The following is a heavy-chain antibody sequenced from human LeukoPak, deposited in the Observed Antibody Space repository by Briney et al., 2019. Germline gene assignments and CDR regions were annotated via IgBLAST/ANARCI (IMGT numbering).Heavy chain of an antibody. CDR2: FDPEDGER. Sequence: GASVKVSCKVSGYILSELSMHWVRQAPGKGLEWMGGFDPEDGERMYAQKFQDRVTVTEDTSTDTAYMELSSLRAEDTAVYYCATGGPWGIPVPGGGPQDYWGQGTLVTVSS. D-gene: IGHD6-19*01. V-gene: IGHV1-24*01. CDR3: ATGGPWGIPVPGGGPQDY. CDR1: GYILSELS. J-gene: IGHJ4*02.